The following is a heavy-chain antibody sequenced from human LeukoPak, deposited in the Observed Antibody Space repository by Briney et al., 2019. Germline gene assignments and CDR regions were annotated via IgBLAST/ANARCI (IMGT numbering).Heavy chain of an antibody. CDR1: GFTYSGFA. CDR3: AKDVESTGYSSGWEEPTPTDRAFDI. D-gene: IGHD6-19*01. Sequence: PGGSLRLSCAASGFTYSGFAMTWVRQAPGKGLEWVSTISGSGGSNYYADSVKGRFTISRDNSNNTLYLQMNSLRAEDTAVYYCAKDVESTGYSSGWEEPTPTDRAFDIWGQGTMVTVSS. J-gene: IGHJ3*02. CDR2: ISGSGGSN. V-gene: IGHV3-23*01.